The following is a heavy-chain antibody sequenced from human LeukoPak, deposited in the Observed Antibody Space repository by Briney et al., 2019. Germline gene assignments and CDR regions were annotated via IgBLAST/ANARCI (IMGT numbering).Heavy chain of an antibody. Sequence: GGCLRLSRAASVFTFSNYAMSGVRQAPGKGRECGSGISGGGGSVWYAESVNGRFTISRDNSKNTLSLQMNSLRAEDSAVYYCAPDLRGSDWSVDYWGEGTLVTVSS. CDR2: ISGGGGSV. J-gene: IGHJ4*02. D-gene: IGHD3-9*01. CDR1: VFTFSNYA. CDR3: APDLRGSDWSVDY. V-gene: IGHV3-23*01.